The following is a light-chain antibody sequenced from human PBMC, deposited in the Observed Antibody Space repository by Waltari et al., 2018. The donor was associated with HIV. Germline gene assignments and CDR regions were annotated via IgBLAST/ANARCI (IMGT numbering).Light chain of an antibody. CDR1: SRDVGGDNL. J-gene: IGLJ2*01. CDR3: CAYAGSTTYVI. V-gene: IGLV2-23*02. Sequence: QSPLTQPASVSGSPGQSTTISCTGTSRDVGGDNLVPRYQQHPGKAPKLMLYEVSKRPSGVSNRFSGSKSGNTASLTISGLQAEDEADYYCCAYAGSTTYVIFGGGTKLTVL. CDR2: EVS.